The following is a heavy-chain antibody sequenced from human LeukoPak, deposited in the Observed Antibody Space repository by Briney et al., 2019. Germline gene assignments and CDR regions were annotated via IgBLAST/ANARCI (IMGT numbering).Heavy chain of an antibody. Sequence: PGGSLRLSCAASGFTLITYWMTWVRQAPGKGLEWVSSINWNGGSTGYADSVKGRFTISRDNAKNSLYLQMNSLRAEDTALYYCAKGGYYDLDAFDIWGQGTMVTVSS. CDR3: AKGGYYDLDAFDI. CDR2: INWNGGST. V-gene: IGHV3-20*04. J-gene: IGHJ3*02. D-gene: IGHD1-26*01. CDR1: GFTLITYW.